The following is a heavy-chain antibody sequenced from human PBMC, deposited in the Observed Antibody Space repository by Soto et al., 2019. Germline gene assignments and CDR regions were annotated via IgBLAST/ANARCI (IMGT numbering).Heavy chain of an antibody. CDR3: ARDPGSGHYFDY. CDR2: INPDNANT. Sequence: ASVKVSYKASGYTFISRALHWVRQAPGQRLEWMGWINPDNANTKYSQNFQGRVTFTRDTSATTAYMELSSLRSEDTAVYFCARDPGSGHYFDYWGQGTLVTVSS. J-gene: IGHJ4*02. D-gene: IGHD2-15*01. CDR1: GYTFISRA. V-gene: IGHV1-3*01.